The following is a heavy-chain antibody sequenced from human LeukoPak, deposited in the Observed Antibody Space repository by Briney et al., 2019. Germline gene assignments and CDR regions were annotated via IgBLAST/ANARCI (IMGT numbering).Heavy chain of an antibody. Sequence: ASLKVSCKASGYTFTTYGISWVRQAPGQGLEWMGWISAYNGNTNYAQKLQGRVTMTTDTSTSTAYMELRSLRSDDTAVYYCARDLIAARPNWYDPWGQGTLVTVSS. V-gene: IGHV1-18*01. CDR3: ARDLIAARPNWYDP. CDR2: ISAYNGNT. D-gene: IGHD6-6*01. CDR1: GYTFTTYG. J-gene: IGHJ5*02.